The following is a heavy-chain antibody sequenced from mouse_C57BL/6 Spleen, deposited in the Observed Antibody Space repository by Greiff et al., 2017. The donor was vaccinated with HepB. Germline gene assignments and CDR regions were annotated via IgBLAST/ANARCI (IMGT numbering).Heavy chain of an antibody. V-gene: IGHV1-80*01. D-gene: IGHD2-2*01. J-gene: IGHJ4*01. CDR3: ARGGLRLRAMDY. Sequence: VKLVESGAELVKPGASVKISCKASGYAFSSYWMNWVKQRPGKGLEWIGQIYPGDGDTNYNGKFKGKATLTADKSSSTAYMQLSSLTSEDSAVYFCARGGLRLRAMDYWGQGTSVTVSS. CDR2: IYPGDGDT. CDR1: GYAFSSYW.